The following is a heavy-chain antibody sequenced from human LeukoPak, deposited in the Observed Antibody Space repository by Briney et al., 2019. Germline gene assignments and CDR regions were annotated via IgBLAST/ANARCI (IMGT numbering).Heavy chain of an antibody. J-gene: IGHJ5*02. V-gene: IGHV3-7*01. Sequence: GGSLRLPCAASGFTFSSYWMSWVRQAPGKGLEWVANIKQDGSEKYYVDSVKGRFTISRDNAKNSLYLQMNSLRAEDTAVYYCARDGPLVPTIFGTFDPWGQGTLVTVSS. CDR3: ARDGPLVPTIFGTFDP. CDR1: GFTFSSYW. CDR2: IKQDGSEK. D-gene: IGHD3-3*01.